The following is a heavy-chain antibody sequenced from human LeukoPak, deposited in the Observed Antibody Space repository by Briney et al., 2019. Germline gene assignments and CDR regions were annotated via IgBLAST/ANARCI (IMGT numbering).Heavy chain of an antibody. Sequence: GGSLRLSCAASGFTFSSYGMNWVRQAPGKGLEWVSGISGNGGSTYYADSVKGRFTISRDNSKNTLYLQMNSLRAEHTAVYYCARRAGAYSHPYDYWGQGTLVTVSS. CDR1: GFTFSSYG. D-gene: IGHD4/OR15-4a*01. J-gene: IGHJ4*02. V-gene: IGHV3-23*01. CDR3: ARRAGAYSHPYDY. CDR2: ISGNGGST.